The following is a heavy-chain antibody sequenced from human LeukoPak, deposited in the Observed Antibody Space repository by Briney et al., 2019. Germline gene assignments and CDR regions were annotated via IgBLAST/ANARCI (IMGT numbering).Heavy chain of an antibody. CDR1: GFTFSSYA. CDR3: AKDIRRITMVRGPLGGMDV. CDR2: ISGSGGST. D-gene: IGHD3-10*01. Sequence: GGSLRLSCAASGFTFSSYAMSWVRQAPGKGLEWVSAISGSGGSTYYADSVKGRSTISRDNSKNTLYLQMNSLRAEDTAVYYCAKDIRRITMVRGPLGGMDVWGQGTTVTVSS. J-gene: IGHJ6*02. V-gene: IGHV3-23*01.